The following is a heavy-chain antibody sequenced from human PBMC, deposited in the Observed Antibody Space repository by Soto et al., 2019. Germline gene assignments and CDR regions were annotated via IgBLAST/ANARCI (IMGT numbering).Heavy chain of an antibody. J-gene: IGHJ6*02. CDR3: ARRGLIADDEDYYYYYGMDV. V-gene: IGHV5-51*01. D-gene: IGHD3-22*01. CDR1: GYRYTSYW. Sequence: PGESQNISCKGSGYRYTSYWIGWVRQMTGKGLEWMGIIYPGDSDTRYSPSFQGQVTISADKSISTAYLQWSSLKASDTAMYYCARRGLIADDEDYYYYYGMDVWGQGTTVTVSS. CDR2: IYPGDSDT.